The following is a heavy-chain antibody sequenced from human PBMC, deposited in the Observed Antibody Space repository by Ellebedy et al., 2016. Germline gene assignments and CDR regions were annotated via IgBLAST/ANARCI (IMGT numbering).Heavy chain of an antibody. Sequence: GESLKISCAASEFTVSSDYMSWVRQAPGKGLEWVSILTPDAGTAYVDSVKGRFTLSRDNSKNTVYLQMNSLTAEDTAVYFCAKSGYSYAWGYWGQGTLVTVSS. J-gene: IGHJ4*02. CDR1: EFTVSSDY. CDR2: LTPDAGT. CDR3: AKSGYSYAWGY. V-gene: IGHV3-53*01. D-gene: IGHD5-18*01.